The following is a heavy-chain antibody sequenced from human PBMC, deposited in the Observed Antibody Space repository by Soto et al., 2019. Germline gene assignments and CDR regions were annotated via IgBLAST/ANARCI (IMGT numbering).Heavy chain of an antibody. CDR1: GYTFTSYC. J-gene: IGHJ3*02. Sequence: ASVKVSCKSSGYTFTSYCISWVRQAPGQGLEWMGWISAYNGNTNYAQKLQGRVTMTTDTSTSTAYMELRSLRSDDTAVYYCARAARPVDAFDIWGQGTMVTVS. D-gene: IGHD6-6*01. V-gene: IGHV1-18*01. CDR3: ARAARPVDAFDI. CDR2: ISAYNGNT.